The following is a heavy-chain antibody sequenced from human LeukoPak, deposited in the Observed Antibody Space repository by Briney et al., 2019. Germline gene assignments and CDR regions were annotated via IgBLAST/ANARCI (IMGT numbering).Heavy chain of an antibody. CDR3: ARRYSYGSFDY. CDR1: GGSISSGGYS. Sequence: SQTLSLTCAVSGGSISSGGYSWSWIRQPPGKGLEWIGYIYHSGSTYYNPSLKSRVTISVDTSKNQFSLKLSSVTAADTAVYYCARRYSYGSFDYWGQGTLVTVSS. V-gene: IGHV4-30-2*03. D-gene: IGHD5-18*01. J-gene: IGHJ4*02. CDR2: IYHSGST.